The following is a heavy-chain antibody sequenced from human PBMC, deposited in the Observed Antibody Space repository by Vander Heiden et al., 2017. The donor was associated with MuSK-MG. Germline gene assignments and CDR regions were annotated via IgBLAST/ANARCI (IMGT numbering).Heavy chain of an antibody. V-gene: IGHV3-7*01. CDR3: ARAVGPTLDY. J-gene: IGHJ4*02. Sequence: EVQLVESGGGLVQPGGSLRLSCAASGFSFSTYWMSWVRQAPGKGLEWVANIKEDGSEKYYVDSVKGRFTISRDNVKNSLYLQMNSLRAEDTAVYYCARAVGPTLDYWCQGTLVTVSS. CDR1: GFSFSTYW. D-gene: IGHD1-26*01. CDR2: IKEDGSEK.